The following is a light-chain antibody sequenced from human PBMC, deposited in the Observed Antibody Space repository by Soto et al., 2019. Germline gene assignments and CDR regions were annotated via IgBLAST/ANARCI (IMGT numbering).Light chain of an antibody. J-gene: IGKJ1*01. Sequence: DIQVTQSPSSLSASVGDRVTITCRASQDIRSDLGWYQQKPGKPPKRLIYGASTLQTGVPSRFSGSGSETEFTLTISSLQPEDFAVYYGLQHYTYPWTFGQGTKVEVK. V-gene: IGKV1-17*01. CDR2: GAS. CDR1: QDIRSD. CDR3: LQHYTYPWT.